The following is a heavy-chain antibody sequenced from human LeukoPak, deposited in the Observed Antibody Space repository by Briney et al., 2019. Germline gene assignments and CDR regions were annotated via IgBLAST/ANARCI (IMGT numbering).Heavy chain of an antibody. CDR3: ARLSAYYYGSYFYYYMDV. J-gene: IGHJ6*03. Sequence: GGSLRLSCAASGFTFTRYWMSWVRQAPGKGLEWVANINENGSEKKYLDSVKGRFTISRGNAKKSVYLHMSSLRAEDTALYYCARLSAYYYGSYFYYYMDVWGKGTTVTVSS. CDR2: INENGSEK. D-gene: IGHD3-10*01. CDR1: GFTFTRYW. V-gene: IGHV3-7*01.